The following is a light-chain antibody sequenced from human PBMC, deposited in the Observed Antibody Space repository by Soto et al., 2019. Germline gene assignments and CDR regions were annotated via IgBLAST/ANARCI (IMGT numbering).Light chain of an antibody. CDR2: EVS. CDR3: SSYTSSSLGV. V-gene: IGLV2-14*01. CDR1: SSDVGGYNY. J-gene: IGLJ1*01. Sequence: QSALTQPASVSGSPGQSITISCTGTSSDVGGYNYVSWYQQHPVKAPKLMIYEVSNRPSGVSNRFSGSKSGNTASLTISGLQAEDEADYYCSSYTSSSLGVFGTGTKLTVL.